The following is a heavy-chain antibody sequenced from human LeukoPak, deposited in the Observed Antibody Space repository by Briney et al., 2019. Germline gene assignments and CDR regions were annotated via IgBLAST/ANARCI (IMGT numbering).Heavy chain of an antibody. V-gene: IGHV4-39*07. D-gene: IGHD6-6*01. Sequence: MPSETLSLTCTVSGGSISSSRYYWGWIRQPPGKGLEWIGSIYYSGSTYYNPSLKSRVTISVDTSKNQFSLKLSSVTAADTAVYYCARLAALRGFYYYMDVWGKGATVTVSS. CDR2: IYYSGST. J-gene: IGHJ6*03. CDR3: ARLAALRGFYYYMDV. CDR1: GGSISSSRYY.